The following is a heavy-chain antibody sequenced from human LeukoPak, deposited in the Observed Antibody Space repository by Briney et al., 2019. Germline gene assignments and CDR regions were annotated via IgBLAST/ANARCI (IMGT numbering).Heavy chain of an antibody. CDR3: ARGTATVYFDH. Sequence: GGSLRLSCAASGFTFSTSGMNWVRQAPGKGLEWVSNISSSSSTIYYADSVKGRFTISRDNAKNSMYLQMNSLRAEDTAVYYCARGTATVYFDHWGQGILVTVSS. J-gene: IGHJ4*02. V-gene: IGHV3-48*04. CDR1: GFTFSTSG. CDR2: ISSSSSTI. D-gene: IGHD1/OR15-1a*01.